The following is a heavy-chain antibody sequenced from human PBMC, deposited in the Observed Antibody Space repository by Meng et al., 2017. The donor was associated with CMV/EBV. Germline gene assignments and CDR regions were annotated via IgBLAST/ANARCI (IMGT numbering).Heavy chain of an antibody. J-gene: IGHJ4*02. V-gene: IGHV3-30*02. D-gene: IGHD4-17*01. CDR2: IRYDGSNK. CDR1: GFTFSSYG. CDR3: AKDHAASYGDYFRYFDY. Sequence: GESLKISCAASGFTFSSYGMHWVRQAPGKGLEWVAFIRYDGSNKYYADSVKGRFTISRDNSKNTLYLQMNSLRAEDTAVYYCAKDHAASYGDYFRYFDYWGQGTLVTVSP.